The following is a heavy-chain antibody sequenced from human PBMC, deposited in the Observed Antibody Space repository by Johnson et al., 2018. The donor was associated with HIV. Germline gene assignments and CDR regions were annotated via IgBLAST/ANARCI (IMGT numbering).Heavy chain of an antibody. J-gene: IGHJ3*02. Sequence: VQLVESGGGLVQPGGSLRLSCAASGFTFSSYWMSWVRQAPGKGLEWVANIKQDGSEKYYVDSVKGRFTISTDNAKNSLYLQMNSLTAEDTAVYYCARGRGTYYYDSSGYYYRRVGAFDIWGQGTMVTVSS. D-gene: IGHD3-22*01. V-gene: IGHV3-7*01. CDR1: GFTFSSYW. CDR2: IKQDGSEK. CDR3: ARGRGTYYYDSSGYYYRRVGAFDI.